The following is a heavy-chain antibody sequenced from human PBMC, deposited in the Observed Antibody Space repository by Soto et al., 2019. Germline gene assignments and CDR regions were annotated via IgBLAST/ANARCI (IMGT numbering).Heavy chain of an antibody. V-gene: IGHV3-23*01. Sequence: GGSXRLSCAASGCTFSSYAMSWFRQAPGKGLEWVSAISGSGGSKYYADSVKGRFTISRDNSKKTLYLQMNSLRAEDKAVYYCAKDTELGLETWGQGTLVTVSS. D-gene: IGHD3-16*01. J-gene: IGHJ4*02. CDR2: ISGSGGSK. CDR3: AKDTELGLET. CDR1: GCTFSSYA.